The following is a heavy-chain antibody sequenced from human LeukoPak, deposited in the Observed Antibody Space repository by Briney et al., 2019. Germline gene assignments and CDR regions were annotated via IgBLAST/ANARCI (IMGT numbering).Heavy chain of an antibody. CDR2: INGDGNST. J-gene: IGHJ4*02. CDR3: ARDREFDY. Sequence: GGSLRLSCAASGFTFSSYYMQWVRQAPGKGLVWVSRINGDGNSTTYADSVKGRFTISRDNAENTLYMQMNSLRAEDTAVYYCARDREFDYWGQGTLVTVSS. V-gene: IGHV3-74*03. CDR1: GFTFSSYY.